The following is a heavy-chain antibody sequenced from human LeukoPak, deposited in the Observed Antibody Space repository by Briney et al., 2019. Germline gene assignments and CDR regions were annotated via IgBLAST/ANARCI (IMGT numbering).Heavy chain of an antibody. CDR1: GYTFTSYY. CDR3: ARESGARIVGAYFDY. V-gene: IGHV1-46*01. CDR2: INPSGGST. Sequence: ASVKVSCKASGYTFTSYYMHWVRQAPGQGLEWMGIINPSGGSTSYAQEFQGRVTMTRDMSTSTVYMELSSLRSEDTAVYYCARESGARIVGAYFDYWGQGTLVTVSS. J-gene: IGHJ4*02. D-gene: IGHD1-26*01.